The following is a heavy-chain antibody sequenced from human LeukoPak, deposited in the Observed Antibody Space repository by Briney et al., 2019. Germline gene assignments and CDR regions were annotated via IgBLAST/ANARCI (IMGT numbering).Heavy chain of an antibody. Sequence: GGSLRLSCAASGFTFSSYGMHWVRQAPGKGLEWVAFIQFDGSNKNYVDSVKGRFTISRDNSMNTLYLQMNSLRAEDTAVYYCVKDKSSSSLSGLKYYFDYWGQGTLVTVSP. CDR3: VKDKSSSSLSGLKYYFDY. J-gene: IGHJ4*02. CDR1: GFTFSSYG. D-gene: IGHD6-6*01. CDR2: IQFDGSNK. V-gene: IGHV3-30*02.